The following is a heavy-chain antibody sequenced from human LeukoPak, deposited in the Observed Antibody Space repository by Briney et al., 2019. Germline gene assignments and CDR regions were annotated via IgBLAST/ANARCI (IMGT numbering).Heavy chain of an antibody. D-gene: IGHD1-26*01. V-gene: IGHV1-2*02. CDR1: GYTFTGHY. Sequence: ASVKVSCKASGYTFTGHYLHWVRQAPGQGLEWMGWINPNSGGTNYAQKFQGRVTMTRDTSISTAYMELSRLRSDDTAVYYCARDPVGRWSPDLDYWGQGTLVTVSS. CDR3: ARDPVGRWSPDLDY. CDR2: INPNSGGT. J-gene: IGHJ4*02.